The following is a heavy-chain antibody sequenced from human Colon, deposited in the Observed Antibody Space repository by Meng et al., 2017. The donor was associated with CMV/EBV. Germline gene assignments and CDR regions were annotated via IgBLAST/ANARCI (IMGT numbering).Heavy chain of an antibody. CDR2: IYADGRST. CDR1: GFTFSNFA. V-gene: IGHV3-23*03. D-gene: IGHD6-19*01. CDR3: TKEDSSGWYRTFES. J-gene: IGHJ4*02. Sequence: GESLKISCATSGFTFSNFAMSWVRQAPGKGPEWISVIYADGRSTNYADSVKGRLTISRDNAQKTLYLQMNSLTAEDTALYYCTKEDSSGWYRTFESWGQGTLVPSPQ.